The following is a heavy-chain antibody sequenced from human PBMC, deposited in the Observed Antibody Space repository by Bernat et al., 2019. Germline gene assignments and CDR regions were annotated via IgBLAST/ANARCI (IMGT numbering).Heavy chain of an antibody. Sequence: EVQLLESGGGLVQPGGSLRLSCAASGFTFSSYAMSWVRQAPGKGLEWVSAISGSGGSTYYADSVKGRFTVSRDNSENTLYLQMNSLRAEDTAVYYCAKREAEQWLVREPGYWGQGTLVTVSS. D-gene: IGHD6-19*01. CDR3: AKREAEQWLVREPGY. V-gene: IGHV3-23*01. CDR1: GFTFSSYA. J-gene: IGHJ4*02. CDR2: ISGSGGST.